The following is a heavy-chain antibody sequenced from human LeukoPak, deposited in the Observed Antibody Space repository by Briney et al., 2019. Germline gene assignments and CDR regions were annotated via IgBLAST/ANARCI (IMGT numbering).Heavy chain of an antibody. CDR1: GGSIGTYY. V-gene: IGHV4-59*08. Sequence: SETLSLTCTVSGGSIGTYYWSWIRQSPGKGLERIGYIYVTGSTRYNPYLQSRVTISVDTSRNQFLLKMSSVTAADTAVYYCARHIGGGIEDMDVWGKGTKVTVSS. CDR3: ARHIGGGIEDMDV. CDR2: IYVTGST. J-gene: IGHJ6*03. D-gene: IGHD3-16*02.